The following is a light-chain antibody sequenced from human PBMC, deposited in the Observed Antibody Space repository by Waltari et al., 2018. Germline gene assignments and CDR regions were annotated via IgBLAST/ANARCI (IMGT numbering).Light chain of an antibody. J-gene: IGLJ3*02. CDR2: YVT. V-gene: IGLV2-14*01. CDR1: SSDVGGYNY. Sequence: QSALTQPASVSGSPGQSTTTSVTGTSSDVGGYNYFSWYQQHPGKAPKPVIFYVTTRPSGVSNRFSGSKSGNTASLTISGLQAEDEADYYCCSYTGSSTRVFGGGTKLTVL. CDR3: CSYTGSSTRV.